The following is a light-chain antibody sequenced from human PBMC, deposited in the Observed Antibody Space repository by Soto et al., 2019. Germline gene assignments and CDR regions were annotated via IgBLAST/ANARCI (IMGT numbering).Light chain of an antibody. CDR3: QQYYSTPLYT. Sequence: DIVMTQSPDSLAVSLGERATINCKSSQSVLYSSNNKNYLAWYQQKPGQPPKLLIYWATTRESGVPNRFSGSGSGTDFTLTISSLQAVDVAVYYCQQYYSTPLYTFCQGTKLEIK. CDR2: WAT. J-gene: IGKJ2*01. V-gene: IGKV4-1*01. CDR1: QSVLYSSNNKNY.